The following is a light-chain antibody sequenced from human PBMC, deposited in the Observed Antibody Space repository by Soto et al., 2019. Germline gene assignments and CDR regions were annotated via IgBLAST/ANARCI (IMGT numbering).Light chain of an antibody. CDR3: MQGLQPPLT. V-gene: IGKV2-28*01. CDR2: LGS. J-gene: IGKJ4*01. Sequence: DIVMTQSPLSLPVTPGEPASISCRSSQSLLHGSGYNYLDWYLQKPGQSPQLLIYLGSNRASGVPDRFSGSGSGTDFTLKISRVEAGDVGVYYCMQGLQPPLTFGGGTKVEIK. CDR1: QSLLHGSGYNY.